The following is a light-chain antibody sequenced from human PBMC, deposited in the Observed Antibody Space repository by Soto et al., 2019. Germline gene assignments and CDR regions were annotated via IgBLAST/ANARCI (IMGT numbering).Light chain of an antibody. CDR3: QQYNSYSWT. CDR2: AAS. J-gene: IGKJ1*01. Sequence: DIQLTQSPSSLSASMRHSLTISCQASQGIINYLAWYQQKPGKAPKLMIYAASSLQSGVPSRFSASGSGSEFTLTISSLKNDDFATYYCQQYNSYSWTFGPGTKVDIK. V-gene: IGKV1-16*01. CDR1: QGIINY.